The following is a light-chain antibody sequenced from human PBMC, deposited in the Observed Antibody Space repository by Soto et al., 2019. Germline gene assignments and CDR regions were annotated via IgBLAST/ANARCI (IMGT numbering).Light chain of an antibody. CDR2: LGS. CDR1: QSLLHSNGYNY. Sequence: DIVMTQSPLSLPVTPGEPASISCRSSQSLLHSNGYNYLDWNLQKPGQSPQLLIYLGSNRASGVPDRFSGSVSGTDFTLKISRVEAEDVGVYYCMQALQTPLYTFGQGTKLEIK. CDR3: MQALQTPLYT. J-gene: IGKJ2*01. V-gene: IGKV2-28*01.